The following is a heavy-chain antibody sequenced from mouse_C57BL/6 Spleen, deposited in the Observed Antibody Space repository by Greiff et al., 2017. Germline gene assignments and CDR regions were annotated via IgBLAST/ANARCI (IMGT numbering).Heavy chain of an antibody. CDR3: ARGYGSRYFDV. D-gene: IGHD1-1*01. CDR2: IYPSDSET. CDR1: GYTFTSYW. V-gene: IGHV1-61*01. J-gene: IGHJ1*03. Sequence: QVQLQQPGAELVRPGSSVKLSCKASGYTFTSYWMDWVKQRPGQGLEWIGNIYPSDSETHYNQKFKDKATLTVDKSSSTAYMQLSSLTSEDSAVYYCARGYGSRYFDVWGTGTTVTVSS.